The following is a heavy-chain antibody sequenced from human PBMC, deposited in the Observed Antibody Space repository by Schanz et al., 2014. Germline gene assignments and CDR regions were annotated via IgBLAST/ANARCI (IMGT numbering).Heavy chain of an antibody. CDR2: ISGSGVTI. D-gene: IGHD5-12*01. CDR3: ARDGGRDGYNLAFDV. V-gene: IGHV3-NL1*01. Sequence: QVQLVESGGGVVQPGRSLRLSCAASGFTFSRYGMHWVRQAPGKGLEWVSGISGSGVTIYYADSVKGRFTISRDNSKSTLYLQMNSLRAEDTAVYFCARDGGRDGYNLAFDVWGQGTLVTVSS. J-gene: IGHJ3*01. CDR1: GFTFSRYG.